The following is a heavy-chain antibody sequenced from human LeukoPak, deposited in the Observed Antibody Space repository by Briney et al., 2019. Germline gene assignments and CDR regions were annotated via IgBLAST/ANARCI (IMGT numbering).Heavy chain of an antibody. CDR1: GFTFSSYS. D-gene: IGHD2-2*01. J-gene: IGHJ4*02. CDR2: ISSSSSYI. V-gene: IGHV3-21*01. CDR3: ARASGSRAYCSSTSCYSPLSFDY. Sequence: GGSLRLSCAASGFTFSSYSMNWVRQAPGKGLEWVSSISSSSSYIYYADSVKGRFTISRDNAKNSLYLQMNSLRAEDTAVYYCARASGSRAYCSSTSCYSPLSFDYWGQGTLVTVSS.